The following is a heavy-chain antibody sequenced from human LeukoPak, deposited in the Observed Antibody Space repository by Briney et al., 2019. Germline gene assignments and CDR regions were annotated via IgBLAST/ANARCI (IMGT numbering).Heavy chain of an antibody. Sequence: SETLSLTCTVSGYSISSGYYWGWIRQPPGKGLEWIGSIYHSGSTYYNPSLKSRVTISVDTSKNQFSLKLSSVTAADTAVYYCARFRPYCSGGSCYSTGTSFFDYWGQGTLVTVSS. CDR2: IYHSGST. D-gene: IGHD2-15*01. J-gene: IGHJ4*02. CDR3: ARFRPYCSGGSCYSTGTSFFDY. CDR1: GYSISSGYY. V-gene: IGHV4-38-2*02.